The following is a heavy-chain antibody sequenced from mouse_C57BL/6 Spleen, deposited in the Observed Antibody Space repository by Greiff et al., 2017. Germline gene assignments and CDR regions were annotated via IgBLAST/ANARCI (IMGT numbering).Heavy chain of an antibody. CDR2: INPSSGYT. CDR1: GYTFTSYT. J-gene: IGHJ1*03. Sequence: QVKLQQSGAELARPGDSVKMSCKASGYTFTSYTMHWVKQRPGQGLEWIVYINPSSGYTKYNQKFKDKATLTTDKSSITAYMQLSSLTSEDSAIYYCASDTTVVVRGYFDVWGTETTVTSS. V-gene: IGHV1-4*01. D-gene: IGHD1-1*01. CDR3: ASDTTVVVRGYFDV.